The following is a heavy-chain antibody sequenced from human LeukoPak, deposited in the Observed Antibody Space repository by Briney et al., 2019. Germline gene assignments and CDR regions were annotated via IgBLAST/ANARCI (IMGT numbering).Heavy chain of an antibody. D-gene: IGHD3-10*01. Sequence: GGSLRLSCAASGFTFSNYNMDWVRQAPGKGLEWVSSISGSGGSTYYSDSVKGRFTISRDNSKNTLYLQMNSLRAEDTAVYYCATPKNGLLKPFDYWGQGTLVTVSS. CDR3: ATPKNGLLKPFDY. CDR2: ISGSGGST. V-gene: IGHV3-23*01. J-gene: IGHJ4*02. CDR1: GFTFSNYN.